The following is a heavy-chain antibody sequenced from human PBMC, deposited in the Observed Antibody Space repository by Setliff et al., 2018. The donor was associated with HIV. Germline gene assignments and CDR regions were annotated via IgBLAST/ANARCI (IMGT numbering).Heavy chain of an antibody. CDR2: MNPNSGST. CDR3: ARGGDYYCLDY. Sequence: ASVKVSCKTSGYDFNGHDINWMRQATGQGLEWIGWMNPNSGSTGFAQKFQGRVTLTRDITIYTAYMELSSLTSEDTAVYYCARGGDYYCLDYWGLGTLVTVSS. J-gene: IGHJ4*02. CDR1: GYDFNGHD. D-gene: IGHD5-12*01. V-gene: IGHV1-8*01.